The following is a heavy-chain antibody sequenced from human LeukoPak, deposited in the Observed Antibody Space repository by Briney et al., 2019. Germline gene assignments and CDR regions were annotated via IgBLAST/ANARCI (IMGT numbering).Heavy chain of an antibody. CDR1: GFTFSSYA. V-gene: IGHV3-23*01. CDR2: ISGSGGST. J-gene: IGHJ6*03. D-gene: IGHD1-26*01. Sequence: GGSLRLSCAASGFTFSSYAMSWVRQAPGKGLEWVSAISGSGGSTYYADSVKGRFTISRDNAKNSLYLQMNSLRAEDTALYYCARDRSGSYYYYYYYMDVWGKGTTVTVSS. CDR3: ARDRSGSYYYYYYYMDV.